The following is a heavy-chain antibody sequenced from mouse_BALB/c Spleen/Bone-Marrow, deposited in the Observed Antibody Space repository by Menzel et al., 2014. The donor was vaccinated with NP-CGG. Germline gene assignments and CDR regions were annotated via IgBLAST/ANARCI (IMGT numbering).Heavy chain of an antibody. CDR2: INPSNGGT. Sequence: QVQLQQPGAELVKPGASVKLSCKASGYTFTSYWMHWEKLRPGQGFEWIGEINPSNGGTNYNEKFKRKATLTVDKSSSTAYMQLSSLTSEDSAVYYCTIGGFDYWGQGTTLTVSS. CDR1: GYTFTSYW. V-gene: IGHV1S16*01. J-gene: IGHJ2*01. CDR3: TIGGFDY.